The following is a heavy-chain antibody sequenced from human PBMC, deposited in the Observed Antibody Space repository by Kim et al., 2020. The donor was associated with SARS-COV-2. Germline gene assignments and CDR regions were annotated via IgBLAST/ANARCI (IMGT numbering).Heavy chain of an antibody. V-gene: IGHV1-46*01. CDR3: ARDGSGWWASDY. Sequence: ASVKVSCKASGYTFTSNHIHWVRQAPGQGLEWMGMITPVDGVTNYAQNFQGRVTITRDTSTNTVYMALSSLIFEDTAVYYCARDGSGWWASDYWGQGTLVTVSS. J-gene: IGHJ4*02. D-gene: IGHD6-19*01. CDR2: ITPVDGVT. CDR1: GYTFTSNH.